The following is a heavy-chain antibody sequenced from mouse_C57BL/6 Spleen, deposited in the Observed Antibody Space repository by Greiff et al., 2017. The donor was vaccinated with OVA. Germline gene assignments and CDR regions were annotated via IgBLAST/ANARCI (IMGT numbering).Heavy chain of an antibody. V-gene: IGHV1-55*01. Sequence: QVQLQQPGAELVKPGASVKMSCKASGYTFTSYWITWVKQRPGQGLEWIGDIYPGSGSTNYNEKFKSKATLTVDTSSSTAYMQLSSLTSEDSAVYYGAGYYDYDGAMDYWGQGTSVTVSS. J-gene: IGHJ4*01. CDR1: GYTFTSYW. CDR2: IYPGSGST. CDR3: AGYYDYDGAMDY. D-gene: IGHD2-4*01.